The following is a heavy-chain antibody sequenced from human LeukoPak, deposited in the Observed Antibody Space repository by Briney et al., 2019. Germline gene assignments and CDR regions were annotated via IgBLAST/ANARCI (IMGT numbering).Heavy chain of an antibody. Sequence: GASVKVSCKASGYTFTSYGISWVRQAPGQGLEWMGWISAYNGNTNYAQKLQGRVTMTTDTSTSTAYMELRSLRSEDTAVYYCARDTRHRYCSSASCYRGWFDPWGQGTLVTVSS. D-gene: IGHD2-2*01. CDR3: ARDTRHRYCSSASCYRGWFDP. CDR2: ISAYNGNT. V-gene: IGHV1-18*01. CDR1: GYTFTSYG. J-gene: IGHJ5*02.